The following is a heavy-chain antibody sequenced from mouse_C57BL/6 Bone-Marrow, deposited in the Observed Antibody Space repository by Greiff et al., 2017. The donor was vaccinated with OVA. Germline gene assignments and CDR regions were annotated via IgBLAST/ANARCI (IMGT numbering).Heavy chain of an antibody. CDR1: GFTFSDYY. CDR3: ARLSTVVATRYFDY. Sequence: EVKLMESGGGLVQPGGSLKLSCAASGFTFSDYYMYWVRQTPEKRLEWVAYISNGGGSTYYPDTVKGRFTISRDNAKNTLYLQMCRLKSEDTAMYYCARLSTVVATRYFDYWGQGTTLTVSS. J-gene: IGHJ2*01. CDR2: ISNGGGST. V-gene: IGHV5-12*01. D-gene: IGHD1-1*01.